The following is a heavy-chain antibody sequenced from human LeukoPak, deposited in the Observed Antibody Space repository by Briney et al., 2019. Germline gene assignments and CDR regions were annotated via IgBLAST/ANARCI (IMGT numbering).Heavy chain of an antibody. CDR2: ISWNSGSI. Sequence: PGGSPRLSCAASGFTFDDYAMHWVRQAPGKGLEWVSGISWNSGSIGYADSVKGRFTISRDNAKNSLYLQMNSLRAEDTALYYCAKDKRAYSSSYYFDYWGQGTLVTVSS. CDR1: GFTFDDYA. V-gene: IGHV3-9*01. CDR3: AKDKRAYSSSYYFDY. J-gene: IGHJ4*02. D-gene: IGHD6-13*01.